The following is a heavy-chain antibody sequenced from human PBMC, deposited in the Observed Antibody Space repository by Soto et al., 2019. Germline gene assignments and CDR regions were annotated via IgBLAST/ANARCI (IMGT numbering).Heavy chain of an antibody. Sequence: PSETLSLTCTVSGGSISSSSYYWGWIRQPPGKGLEWIGSIYYSGSTYYNPSLKSRVTISVDTSKNQFSLKLSSVTAADTAVYYCARLSKTGTTDGRDYWGQGTLVTVSS. D-gene: IGHD1-7*01. CDR1: GGSISSSSYY. CDR2: IYYSGST. J-gene: IGHJ4*02. V-gene: IGHV4-39*01. CDR3: ARLSKTGTTDGRDY.